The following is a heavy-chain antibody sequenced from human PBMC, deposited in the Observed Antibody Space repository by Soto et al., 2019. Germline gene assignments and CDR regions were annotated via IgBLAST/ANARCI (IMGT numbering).Heavy chain of an antibody. D-gene: IGHD2-15*01. V-gene: IGHV3-48*02. Sequence: EVQLVESGGGLVQPGGSLRLSCAASGFTFSLYSMNWVRQAPGKGLEWVAYISSSSVTIHYADSVRGRFTVSRDNAKSLLYLQMNSLRDEDTAVYYCATWSDTDRWNYYYYGMDVWGQGTTVTLSS. CDR1: GFTFSLYS. J-gene: IGHJ6*02. CDR2: ISSSSVTI. CDR3: ATWSDTDRWNYYYYGMDV.